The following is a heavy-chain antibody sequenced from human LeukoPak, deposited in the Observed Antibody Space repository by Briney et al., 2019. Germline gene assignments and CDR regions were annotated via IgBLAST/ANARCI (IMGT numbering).Heavy chain of an antibody. CDR1: GFTFSSYG. V-gene: IGHV3-30*03. D-gene: IGHD2-15*01. Sequence: PGRSLRLSCAASGFTFSSYGMHWVRQAPGKGLEWVAVISYDGSNKYYADSVKGRFTISRDNSKNTLYLQMNSLRAEDAAVYYWASDSYSPEYFQHWGQGTLVTVSS. CDR3: ASDSYSPEYFQH. J-gene: IGHJ1*01. CDR2: ISYDGSNK.